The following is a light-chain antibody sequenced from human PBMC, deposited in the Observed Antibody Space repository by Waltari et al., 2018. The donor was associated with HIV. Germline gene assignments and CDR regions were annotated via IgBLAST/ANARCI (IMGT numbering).Light chain of an antibody. CDR3: MQGTHWPPWT. J-gene: IGKJ1*01. CDR1: QRLVYSDGNTY. CDR2: KVS. Sequence: DVVMTQSALSLPVTLGQPASLPCRSRQRLVYSDGNTYLHWFQQRPGQSPRRLIYKVSNRDSGVPDRFSGSGSGTDFTLKISRVEAEDVGVYYCMQGTHWPPWTFGQGTKVEIK. V-gene: IGKV2-30*01.